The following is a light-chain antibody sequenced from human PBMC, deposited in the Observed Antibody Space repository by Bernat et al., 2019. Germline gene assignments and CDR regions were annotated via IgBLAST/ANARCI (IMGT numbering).Light chain of an antibody. CDR3: QQRNNWPLT. CDR1: QRVSRN. V-gene: IGKV3-11*01. Sequence: EIVLTQSPVTLSLPPGERATLSCRASQRVSRNLAWYQQKPGQAPRLLIDAASNRSTGVPARFSGSGSGTDFTLTISSLEPEDFALYYCQQRNNWPLTFGGGTRVEIK. CDR2: AAS. J-gene: IGKJ4*01.